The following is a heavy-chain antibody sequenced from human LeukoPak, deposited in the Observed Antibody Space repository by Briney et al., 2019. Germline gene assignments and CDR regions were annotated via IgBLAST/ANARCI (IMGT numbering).Heavy chain of an antibody. Sequence: SETLSLTCAVYGGSFSGYYWSWIRQPPGKGLEWIGEINHSGSTNYNPSLKSRVTISVDTSKNQYSLKLSSVTAADTAVYYCAREFRAAAGTGYYYYYMDVWGKGTTVTVSS. D-gene: IGHD6-13*01. J-gene: IGHJ6*03. CDR3: AREFRAAAGTGYYYYYMDV. CDR2: INHSGST. CDR1: GGSFSGYY. V-gene: IGHV4-34*01.